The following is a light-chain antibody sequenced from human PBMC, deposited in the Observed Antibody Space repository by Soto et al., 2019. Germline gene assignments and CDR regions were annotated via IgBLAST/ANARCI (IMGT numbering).Light chain of an antibody. J-gene: IGKJ4*02. CDR2: AAS. V-gene: IGKV1-39*01. CDR3: EQTHSVPPT. CDR1: QNIRTY. Sequence: DIEMTQSPPFLSASVGDRVTITCRASQNIRTYLSWYQQKPGKAPTVLSYAASILQRGVPSSLSVRKPVSDFNLAITSLQPEACVTYDYEQTHSVPPTFGVGTKV.